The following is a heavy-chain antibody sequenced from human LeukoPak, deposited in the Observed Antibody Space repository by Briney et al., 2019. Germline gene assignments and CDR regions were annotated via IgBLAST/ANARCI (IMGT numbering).Heavy chain of an antibody. CDR3: ARRAPSLLYDSSGYYYGYFDY. Sequence: SEALSLTCTVSGGSISSYYWSWLRQPPGKGLEWIGYIYYSGSTNYNPSLKSRVTISVDTSKNQFSLKLSSVTAADTAVYYCARRAPSLLYDSSGYYYGYFDYWGQGTLVTVSS. V-gene: IGHV4-59*08. D-gene: IGHD3-22*01. CDR2: IYYSGST. CDR1: GGSISSYY. J-gene: IGHJ4*02.